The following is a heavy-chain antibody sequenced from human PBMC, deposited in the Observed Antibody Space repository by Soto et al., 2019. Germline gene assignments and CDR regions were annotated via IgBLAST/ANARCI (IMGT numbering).Heavy chain of an antibody. V-gene: IGHV3-23*01. CDR1: GFTFSSYA. Sequence: GGSLRLSCAASGFTFSSYAMTWVRQAPGKGLEWVSTISGSGGSTYYGDSVKGRFTISRDNSKNTLYLQMSSMRAEDTAVYYCAKGSHIVVVHSFDIWGQGTMVTVSS. J-gene: IGHJ3*02. CDR3: AKGSHIVVVHSFDI. D-gene: IGHD2-2*01. CDR2: ISGSGGST.